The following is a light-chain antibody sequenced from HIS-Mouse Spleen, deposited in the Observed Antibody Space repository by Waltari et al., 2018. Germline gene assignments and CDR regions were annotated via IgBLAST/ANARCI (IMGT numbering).Light chain of an antibody. CDR1: ALQKKY. Sequence: SYELTQPPSVSVSPGQTARITCSGDALQKKYAYWYQQKSGQAPVLVIYEDSKRPAGIPVRFSGASSGTMATLTISVAQVEDEADYYCYSTDSSGNHRVFGGGTKLTVL. CDR3: YSTDSSGNHRV. J-gene: IGLJ2*01. CDR2: EDS. V-gene: IGLV3-10*01.